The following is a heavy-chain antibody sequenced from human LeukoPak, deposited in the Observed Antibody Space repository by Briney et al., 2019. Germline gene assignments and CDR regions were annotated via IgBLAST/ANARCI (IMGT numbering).Heavy chain of an antibody. V-gene: IGHV1-18*01. CDR1: GYTFTRED. CDR2: ISPYRGNT. J-gene: IGHJ5*02. D-gene: IGHD2-2*02. Sequence: GASVKVSCKASGYTFTREDISWVRQAPGQGLEWMGWISPYRGNTNYAQKFQGRVTMTIDTSTSTAYMDLRSLRSDDTAVYYCARGSVVYCSSTSCYTWFDPWGQGTLVTVSS. CDR3: ARGSVVYCSSTSCYTWFDP.